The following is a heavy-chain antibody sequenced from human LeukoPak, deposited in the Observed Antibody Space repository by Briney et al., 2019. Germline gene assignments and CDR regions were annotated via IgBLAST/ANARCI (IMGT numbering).Heavy chain of an antibody. Sequence: TGGSLRLSCAASGFTVSSNYMSWVRQAPGKGLEWVSVIYSGGSTYYADSVKGRFTISRDNSKNTLYLQMNSLRAEDTAVYYCASPYYDFWSGYSGNYYCYMDVWGKGTTVTVSS. V-gene: IGHV3-66*02. D-gene: IGHD3-3*01. CDR1: GFTVSSNY. CDR2: IYSGGST. CDR3: ASPYYDFWSGYSGNYYCYMDV. J-gene: IGHJ6*03.